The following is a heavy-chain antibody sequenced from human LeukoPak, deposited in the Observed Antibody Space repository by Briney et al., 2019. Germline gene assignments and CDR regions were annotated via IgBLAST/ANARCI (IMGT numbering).Heavy chain of an antibody. V-gene: IGHV3-15*01. D-gene: IGHD4/OR15-4a*01. CDR3: ASYSYGAFDS. CDR1: GFTFSNAW. CDR2: IKRKTDGGTT. J-gene: IGHJ4*02. Sequence: GGSLRLSCAASGFTFSNAWMGWVRQAPGKGLEWVGRIKRKTDGGTTDCAAPAKGRFTISRDDSKNTLYLQMNSLKTEDTAVYYCASYSYGAFDSWGQGTLVTVSS.